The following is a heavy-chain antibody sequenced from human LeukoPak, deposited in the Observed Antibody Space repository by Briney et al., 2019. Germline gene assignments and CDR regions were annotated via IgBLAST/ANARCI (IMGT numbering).Heavy chain of an antibody. Sequence: GGYLRLSCAASGFTFSSYSMNWVRQAPGKGLEWVSSISSSSSYIYYADSVKGRFTISRDNAKNSLYLQMNSLRAEDTAVYYRARAPLVVPAAMCPYHLDHWPQGPGVSVSS. CDR1: GFTFSSYS. D-gene: IGHD2-2*01. CDR2: ISSSSSYI. CDR3: ARAPLVVPAAMCPYHLDH. V-gene: IGHV3-21*01. J-gene: IGHJ4*02.